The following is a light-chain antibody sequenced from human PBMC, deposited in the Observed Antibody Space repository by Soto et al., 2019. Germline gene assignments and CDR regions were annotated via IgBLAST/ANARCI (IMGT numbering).Light chain of an antibody. J-gene: IGLJ2*01. CDR1: ISDVGGYNY. CDR3: TSYTSSSTLVV. CDR2: DVN. Sequence: QSALTQPASVSGSLGQSITISCTGTISDVGGYNYVSWYQQYPGRAPKLMIYDVNHRPSGVSSRFSGSKSGNTASLTISGLQAEDEADYYCTSYTSSSTLVVFGGGTKVTVL. V-gene: IGLV2-14*01.